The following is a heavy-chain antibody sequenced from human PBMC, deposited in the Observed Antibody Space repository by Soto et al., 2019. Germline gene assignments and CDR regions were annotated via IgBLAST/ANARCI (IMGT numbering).Heavy chain of an antibody. CDR1: GDTFSFYS. CDR3: ASSYGSGYRAFDY. V-gene: IGHV1-69*02. Sequence: QVQLVQSGAEVRKPGSSVKVSCKASGDTFSFYSINWVRQAPGLGLEWMGRINPILSMSNYAQRFQGRVTISANKATSTANMERSGLRSEDTAIYYCASSYGSGYRAFDYWGQGALVTVSS. D-gene: IGHD3-10*01. CDR2: INPILSMS. J-gene: IGHJ4*02.